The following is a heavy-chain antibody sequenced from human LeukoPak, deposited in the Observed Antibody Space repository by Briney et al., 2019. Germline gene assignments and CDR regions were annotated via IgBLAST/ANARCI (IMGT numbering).Heavy chain of an antibody. J-gene: IGHJ4*02. CDR3: AKSSFRGAAPFDY. V-gene: IGHV3-64D*06. CDR2: ISSNGGST. CDR1: GFTFSSYA. Sequence: GGSLRLSCSASGFTFSSYAMHWVRQAPGKGLEYVSAISSNGGSTYYADSVKGRFTISRDNSKNTLYLQMSSLRAEDTAVYYCAKSSFRGAAPFDYWGQGTLVTVSS. D-gene: IGHD1-26*01.